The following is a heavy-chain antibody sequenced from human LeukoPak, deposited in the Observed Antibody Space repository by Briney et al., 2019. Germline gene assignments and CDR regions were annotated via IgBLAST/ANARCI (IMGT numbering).Heavy chain of an antibody. CDR3: APAGGYSNPMYNWFDP. CDR1: GYTFTSYG. V-gene: IGHV1-18*01. D-gene: IGHD4-11*01. Sequence: GASVKVSCKASGYTFTSYGISWVRQAPGQGLEWMGWISAYNGNTNYAQKLQGRVTMTTDTSTSTAYMELRSLRSDDTAVYYCAPAGGYSNPMYNWFDPWGQGTLVTVSS. CDR2: ISAYNGNT. J-gene: IGHJ5*02.